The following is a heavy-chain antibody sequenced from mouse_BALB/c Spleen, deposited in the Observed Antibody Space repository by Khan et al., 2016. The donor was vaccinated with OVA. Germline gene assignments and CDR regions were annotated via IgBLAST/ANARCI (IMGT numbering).Heavy chain of an antibody. V-gene: IGHV3-2*02. J-gene: IGHJ3*01. CDR1: GYSITSDYA. D-gene: IGHD3-3*01. CDR3: VRGRAY. Sequence: EVKLLESGPGLVKPSQSLSLTCTVTGYSITSDYAWNWIRQFPGNKLEWMGYISYSGRTSYTPSLKSRISITRDTSKNQFFLQLNSVTTEDTATYYRVRGRAYWGQGTLVTVSA. CDR2: ISYSGRT.